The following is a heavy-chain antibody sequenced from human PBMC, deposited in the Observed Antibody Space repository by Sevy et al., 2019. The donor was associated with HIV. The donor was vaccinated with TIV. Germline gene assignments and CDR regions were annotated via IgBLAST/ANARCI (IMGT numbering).Heavy chain of an antibody. CDR3: AREPPYYDILAGYSYGMDV. D-gene: IGHD3-9*01. Sequence: SETLSLTCTVSGGSISNYYWSWIRQPPGKGLEWIGYIYHTGITKNNPSLKSRVTLSVDTSKNQFSLKLSSVTAADTAVYYCAREPPYYDILAGYSYGMDVWGQRTSVTVSS. V-gene: IGHV4-59*01. CDR1: GGSISNYY. J-gene: IGHJ6*02. CDR2: IYHTGIT.